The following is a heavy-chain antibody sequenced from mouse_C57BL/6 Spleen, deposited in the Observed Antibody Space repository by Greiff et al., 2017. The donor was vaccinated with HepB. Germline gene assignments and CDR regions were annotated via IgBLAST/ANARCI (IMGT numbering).Heavy chain of an antibody. CDR2: IYPGDGDT. D-gene: IGHD4-1*01. J-gene: IGHJ4*01. CDR1: GYEFSSSW. CDR3: SREVTGTLYAMDY. V-gene: IGHV1-82*01. Sequence: VQLQQSGPELVKPGASVKISCKASGYEFSSSWMNWVKQRPGQGLEWIGRIYPGDGDTNYNGKFKGKATLTADKSSTTAYMQLSSLTSEDAAVYFCSREVTGTLYAMDYWGQGTSVTVSS.